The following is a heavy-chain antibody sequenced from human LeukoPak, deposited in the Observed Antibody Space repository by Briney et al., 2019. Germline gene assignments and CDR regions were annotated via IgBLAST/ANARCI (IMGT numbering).Heavy chain of an antibody. CDR3: AKSDDYYDSSGIDY. CDR2: ISGSGGST. J-gene: IGHJ4*02. D-gene: IGHD3-22*01. V-gene: IGHV3-23*01. Sequence: GGSLRLSCAASGFTFSSYAMSWVRQAPGKGLEWVSAISGSGGSTYYADSVKGRFTISRDNSKNTLYLQMNSPRAEDTAVYYCAKSDDYYDSSGIDYWGQGTLVTVSS. CDR1: GFTFSSYA.